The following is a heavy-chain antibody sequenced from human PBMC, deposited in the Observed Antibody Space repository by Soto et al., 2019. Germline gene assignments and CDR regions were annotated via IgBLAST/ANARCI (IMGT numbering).Heavy chain of an antibody. CDR3: ARLFRGTDSLYLDY. CDR2: LGQNGANS. Sequence: GGSLRLSCAASGFTFTHFAMSWVRQAPGKGLEWVSTLGQNGANSFYADSVKGRFTISRDNSKDTVSLLMSGLGAEDTAVYFCARLFRGTDSLYLDYWGQGALVTVSS. CDR1: GFTFTHFA. D-gene: IGHD2-21*02. V-gene: IGHV3-23*01. J-gene: IGHJ4*02.